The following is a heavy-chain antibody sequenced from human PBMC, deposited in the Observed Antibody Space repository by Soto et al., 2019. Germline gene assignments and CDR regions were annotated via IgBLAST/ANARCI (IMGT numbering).Heavy chain of an antibody. V-gene: IGHV1-2*02. CDR1: GYTFTGYY. CDR2: INPNSGGT. J-gene: IGHJ6*02. D-gene: IGHD3-3*01. Sequence: QVQLVQSGAEVKKPGASVKVSCKASGYTFTGYYMHWVRQAPGQGLEWMGWINPNSGGTNYAQKFQGRVTMTRDTSISTAYMELSRLRSDDTAVYYCAREPPYDFWRGYYGDNYYYYGMDVWGQGTTVTVSS. CDR3: AREPPYDFWRGYYGDNYYYYGMDV.